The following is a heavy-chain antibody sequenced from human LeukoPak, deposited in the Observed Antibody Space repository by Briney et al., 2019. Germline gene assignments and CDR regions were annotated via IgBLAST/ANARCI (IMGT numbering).Heavy chain of an antibody. CDR1: GFTFSSYW. D-gene: IGHD6-13*01. CDR2: IKQDGSEK. V-gene: IGHV3-7*01. CDR3: ARASSSWYHSRGGDY. Sequence: GGSLRLSCAASGFTFSSYWMSWVRQAPGKGLEWVANIKQDGSEKYYVDSVKGRFTIFRDNAKNSVYLQMNGLRAEDTGLYYCARASSSWYHSRGGDYWGQGTLVTVSS. J-gene: IGHJ4*02.